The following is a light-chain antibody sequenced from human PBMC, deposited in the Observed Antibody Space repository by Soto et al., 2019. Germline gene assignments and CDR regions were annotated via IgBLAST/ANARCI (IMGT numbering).Light chain of an antibody. Sequence: DIQMTHSHSTLSASVGDRVTITFRASQSISSWLAWYQQKPGKAPKLLIYKASSLESGVPSRFSGSGSGTEFTLTISSLQPDDFATYYCQQYNSYPITFGQGTRLEIK. CDR2: KAS. CDR1: QSISSW. J-gene: IGKJ5*01. V-gene: IGKV1-5*03. CDR3: QQYNSYPIT.